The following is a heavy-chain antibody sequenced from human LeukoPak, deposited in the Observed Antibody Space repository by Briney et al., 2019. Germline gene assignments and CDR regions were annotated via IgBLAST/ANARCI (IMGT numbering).Heavy chain of an antibody. V-gene: IGHV3-73*01. CDR1: GFTFSGSA. J-gene: IGHJ5*02. Sequence: GGSLRLSCAASGFTFSGSAMHWVRQASGKGLEWVGRIRSKANSYATAYAASVKGRFTISRDDSKNTAYLQMNSLKTEDTAVYYCTRRSSSWSPAHGWFDPWGQGTLVTVSS. D-gene: IGHD6-13*01. CDR3: TRRSSSWSPAHGWFDP. CDR2: IRSKANSYAT.